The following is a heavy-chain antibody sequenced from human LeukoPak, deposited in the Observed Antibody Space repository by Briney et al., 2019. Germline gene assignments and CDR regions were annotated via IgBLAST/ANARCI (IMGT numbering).Heavy chain of an antibody. CDR2: IYHSGST. D-gene: IGHD3-22*01. CDR3: ASLSYYYDSSGQDY. Sequence: SQTLSLTCAVSGGSISSGGYSWSWIRQPPGKGLEWIGYIYHSGSTYYNPSLKSRVTISVDTSKNQFSLKLSSVTAADTAVYYCASLSYYYDSSGQDYWGQGTLVTVSS. CDR1: GGSISSGGYS. J-gene: IGHJ4*02. V-gene: IGHV4-30-2*01.